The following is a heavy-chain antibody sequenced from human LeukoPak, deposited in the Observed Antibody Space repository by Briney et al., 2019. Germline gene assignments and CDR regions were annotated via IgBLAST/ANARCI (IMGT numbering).Heavy chain of an antibody. J-gene: IGHJ6*03. Sequence: GESLKISCKGTGYSFTSYWIGWVRQMPGKGLEGMGIIYPGDSDTRYSPSFQGQVTISADKSISTAYLQWSSLKASDTAMYYCARHLGDSSGYYYYYYMDVWGKGTTVTVS. CDR2: IYPGDSDT. D-gene: IGHD3-22*01. CDR1: GYSFTSYW. V-gene: IGHV5-51*01. CDR3: ARHLGDSSGYYYYYYMDV.